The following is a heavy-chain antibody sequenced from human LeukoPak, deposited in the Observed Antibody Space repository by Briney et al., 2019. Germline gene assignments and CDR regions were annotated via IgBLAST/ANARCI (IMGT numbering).Heavy chain of an antibody. CDR1: GGSISSYY. D-gene: IGHD3-10*01. CDR3: ARAIWYGSGTTAFDY. Sequence: SETLSLTCTVSGGSISSYYWSWIRQPAGKGLEWIGRIYNSGSTNYNTNYNPSLTSRVTLPVDTSENQFSLKLNSVSAADTAVYFCARAIWYGSGTTAFDYWGQGTLVTVSP. CDR2: IYNSGST. V-gene: IGHV4-4*07. J-gene: IGHJ4*02.